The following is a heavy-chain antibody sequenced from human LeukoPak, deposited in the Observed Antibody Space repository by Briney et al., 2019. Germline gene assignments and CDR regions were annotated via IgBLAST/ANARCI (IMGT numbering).Heavy chain of an antibody. J-gene: IGHJ4*02. CDR1: GGSISSQY. V-gene: IGHV4-4*09. Sequence: SETLSLTCTVSGGSISSQYWSWIRQSPGKGLEWIGYIDPTGLTSYNPSLNSRVTISEDTSKNQFSLKVRSVTTADTAVYFCARQTPYHGNHYFGHWGQGTLVTVSS. CDR3: ARQTPYHGNHYFGH. D-gene: IGHD1-14*01. CDR2: IDPTGLT.